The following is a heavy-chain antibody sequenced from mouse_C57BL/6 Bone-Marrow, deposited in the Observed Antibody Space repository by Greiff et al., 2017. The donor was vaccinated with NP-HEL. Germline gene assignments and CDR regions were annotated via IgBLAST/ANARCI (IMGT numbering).Heavy chain of an antibody. V-gene: IGHV5-4*01. CDR3: ARELGQDYAMDY. Sequence: EVHLVESGGGLVKPGGSLKLSCAASGFTFSSYAMSWVRQTPEKRLEWVATSSDGGSYTYYPDNVKGRFTISRDNAKNNLYLQMSHLKSEDTAMYYCARELGQDYAMDYWGQGTSVTVSS. J-gene: IGHJ4*01. CDR2: SSDGGSYT. D-gene: IGHD4-1*01. CDR1: GFTFSSYA.